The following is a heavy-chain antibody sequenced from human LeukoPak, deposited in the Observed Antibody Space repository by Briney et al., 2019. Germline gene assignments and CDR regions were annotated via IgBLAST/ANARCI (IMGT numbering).Heavy chain of an antibody. CDR2: IYYSGST. CDR1: GGSISSSSYY. J-gene: IGHJ4*02. CDR3: ATLTGTTSLDY. V-gene: IGHV4-39*01. Sequence: SETLSLTCTVSGGSISSSSYYWGWIRQPPGKGLEWIGSIYYSGSTYYNPSLKSRVTISVDTSKNQFSLKLSSVTAADTAMYYCATLTGTTSLDYWGQGTLVTVSS. D-gene: IGHD1-7*01.